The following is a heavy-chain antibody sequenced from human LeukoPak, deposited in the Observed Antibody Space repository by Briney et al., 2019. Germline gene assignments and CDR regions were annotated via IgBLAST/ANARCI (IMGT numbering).Heavy chain of an antibody. CDR3: ARLRCSTSCYWFLGSRDFDY. J-gene: IGHJ4*02. D-gene: IGHD2-2*01. CDR2: IYYSGST. CDR1: GGSISSSSYY. Sequence: SETLSLTCTVSGGSISSSSYYWGWIRQPPGKGLEWIGSIYYSGSTYYNPSLKSRVTISVDTSKNQFSLKLSSVTAADTAVYYCARLRCSTSCYWFLGSRDFDYWGQGTLVTVSS. V-gene: IGHV4-39*07.